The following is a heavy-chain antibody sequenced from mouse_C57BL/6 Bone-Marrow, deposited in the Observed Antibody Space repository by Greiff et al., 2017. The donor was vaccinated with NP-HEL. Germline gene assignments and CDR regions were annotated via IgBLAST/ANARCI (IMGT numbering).Heavy chain of an antibody. V-gene: IGHV3-8*01. CDR3: ARSRGNYYGSSHFYAMDY. D-gene: IGHD1-1*01. CDR1: GYSIASDY. CDR2: ISYSGST. Sequence: EVKLQESGPGLAKPSQTLSLTCSVTGYSIASDYWNWIRKFPGNKLEYMGYISYSGSTYYNPSLKSRISITRDTSKNQYYLQLNSVTTEDTATYYCARSRGNYYGSSHFYAMDYWGQGTSVTVSS. J-gene: IGHJ4*01.